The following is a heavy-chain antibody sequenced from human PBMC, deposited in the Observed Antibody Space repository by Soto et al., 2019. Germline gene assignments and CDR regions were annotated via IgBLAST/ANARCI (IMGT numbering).Heavy chain of an antibody. CDR1: GFTFSSYW. Sequence: EVQLVESGGNLVQPGGSLRLSCAASGFTFSSYWIHWVRQPPGKGLLWVSRINTDGSTTNYADSVKGRFTISRDNAKNTLYRQMNRLRAEDTAVYYCARGSSGNYYLDYWGQGALVTISS. V-gene: IGHV3-74*01. D-gene: IGHD3-10*01. CDR2: INTDGSTT. J-gene: IGHJ4*02. CDR3: ARGSSGNYYLDY.